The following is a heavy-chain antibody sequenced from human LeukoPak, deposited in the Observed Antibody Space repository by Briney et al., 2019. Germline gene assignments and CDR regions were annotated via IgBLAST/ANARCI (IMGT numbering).Heavy chain of an antibody. CDR2: IYYTGST. Sequence: PSETLSLTCTVSGGSISNFYWSWIRQPPGKGLEWIGFIYYTGSTSYKPSLKSRVTISLDTARNQFSLQLNSVTAADTAVYYCARCGYSYGAGYYLDYWGQGTLVTVSS. CDR1: GGSISNFY. CDR3: ARCGYSYGAGYYLDY. J-gene: IGHJ4*02. D-gene: IGHD5-18*01. V-gene: IGHV4-59*01.